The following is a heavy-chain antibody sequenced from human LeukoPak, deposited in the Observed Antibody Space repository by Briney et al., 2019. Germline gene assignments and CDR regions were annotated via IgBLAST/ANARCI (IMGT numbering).Heavy chain of an antibody. D-gene: IGHD1-14*01. Sequence: ASVKVSCKASGYTFTSYDINWVRQATGQGLEWMGWMNPNSGNTGYAQKFQGRVTMTRNTSISTAYMELSSLRYEDTAVYYRPRGTWNHDSLDYWGQGTLVTVSS. CDR3: PRGTWNHDSLDY. J-gene: IGHJ4*02. V-gene: IGHV1-8*01. CDR1: GYTFTSYD. CDR2: MNPNSGNT.